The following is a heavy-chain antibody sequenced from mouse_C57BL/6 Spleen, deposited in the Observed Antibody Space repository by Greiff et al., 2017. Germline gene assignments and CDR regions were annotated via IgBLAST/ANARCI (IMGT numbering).Heavy chain of an antibody. D-gene: IGHD1-1*01. CDR1: GFSLTSYA. CDR3: ARNDYYGSSYYFDY. J-gene: IGHJ2*01. V-gene: IGHV2-9-1*01. CDR2: IWTGGGT. Sequence: VQLQESGPGLVAPSQSLSITCTVSGFSLTSYAISWVRQPPGKGLEWLGVIWTGGGTNYNSALKSRLSISKDNSKSQVFLKMNSLQTDDTARYYCARNDYYGSSYYFDYWGQGTTLTVSS.